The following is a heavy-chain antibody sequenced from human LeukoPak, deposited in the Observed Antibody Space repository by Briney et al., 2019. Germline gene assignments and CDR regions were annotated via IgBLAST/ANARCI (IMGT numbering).Heavy chain of an antibody. D-gene: IGHD2-15*01. CDR3: ATANRGYCSGGSCLDY. Sequence: GGSLRLSCAASGFTFSSYWMHWVRQAPGKGLVWVSRINSDGSSTSYADSVKGRFTISRDNAKNTLYLQMNSLRAEDTAVYYCATANRGYCSGGSCLDYWGQGTLVTVSS. CDR1: GFTFSSYW. J-gene: IGHJ4*02. CDR2: INSDGSST. V-gene: IGHV3-74*01.